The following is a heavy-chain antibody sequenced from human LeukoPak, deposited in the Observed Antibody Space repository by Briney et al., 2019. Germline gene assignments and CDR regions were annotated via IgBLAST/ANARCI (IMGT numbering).Heavy chain of an antibody. CDR1: GFTFSDYG. CDR3: VRDGDSSSWNFDY. J-gene: IGHJ4*02. V-gene: IGHV3-33*01. D-gene: IGHD6-13*01. Sequence: PGGSLRLSCAPSGFTFSDYGMHWVRQAPGKGLEWVAFVLPDGRSKYYVDSVKGRFAISRDDSKNTVDLEMNSLRVEDTAVYYCVRDGDSSSWNFDYWGQGSLVTASS. CDR2: VLPDGRSK.